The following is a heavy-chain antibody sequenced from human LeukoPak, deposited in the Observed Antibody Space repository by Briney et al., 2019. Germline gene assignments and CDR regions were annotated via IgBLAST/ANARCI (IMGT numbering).Heavy chain of an antibody. V-gene: IGHV3-30*03. CDR1: GFTFSSYG. J-gene: IGHJ4*02. CDR3: VISGSYYFDY. Sequence: PGGSLRLSCAASGFTFSSYGMHWVRQAPGKGMEWVAVISYDGSNKYYADSVKGRFTISRDNSKNTLYLQMNSLRAEDTAVYYCVISGSYYFDYWGQGTLVTVSS. CDR2: ISYDGSNK. D-gene: IGHD1-26*01.